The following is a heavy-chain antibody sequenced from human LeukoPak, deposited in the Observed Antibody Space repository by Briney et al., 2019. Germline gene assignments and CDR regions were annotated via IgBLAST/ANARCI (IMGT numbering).Heavy chain of an antibody. Sequence: ASVKVSCKASGYRFTSYGIGWVRQAPGQGLEWVGWISIYNGKTYYAQSLQDRVTMTTDTSTNTVYMELRSLKSEDTAVYYCARACHLVVVTAEGAFFAPWGQGTLVTVSS. J-gene: IGHJ5*02. CDR1: GYRFTSYG. V-gene: IGHV1-18*01. D-gene: IGHD2-21*02. CDR2: ISIYNGKT. CDR3: ARACHLVVVTAEGAFFAP.